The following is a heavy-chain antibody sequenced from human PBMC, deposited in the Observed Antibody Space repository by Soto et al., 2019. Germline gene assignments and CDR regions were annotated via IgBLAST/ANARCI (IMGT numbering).Heavy chain of an antibody. CDR2: IIPIFGTV. J-gene: IGHJ2*01. Sequence: QVQLVQSGAEVKKPGSSVKVSCKASGGTFSNYPISWVRQAPGQGLEWMGGIIPIFGTVNYAQKFQGRVTIIADESTSTAYMEPSSLPSEDTAVYYCARGNHMWLQLWYSDLWGRGTLVTASS. V-gene: IGHV1-69*12. CDR1: GGTFSNYP. D-gene: IGHD1-1*01. CDR3: ARGNHMWLQLWYSDL.